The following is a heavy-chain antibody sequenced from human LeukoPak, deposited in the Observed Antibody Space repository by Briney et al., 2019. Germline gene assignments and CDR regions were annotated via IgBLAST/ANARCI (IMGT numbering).Heavy chain of an antibody. V-gene: IGHV6-1*01. J-gene: IGHJ4*02. D-gene: IGHD3-10*01. CDR2: TYYRSKWYT. Sequence: SQTLSLTCAISGDSVSSDSAAWIWIRQSPSRGLEWLGRTYYRSKWYTEYAVSVKSRITINPDTSKNQFSLQLSSVNPEDTAVYYCARLGSGSNYWGQGTLVTVSS. CDR1: GDSVSSDSAA. CDR3: ARLGSGSNY.